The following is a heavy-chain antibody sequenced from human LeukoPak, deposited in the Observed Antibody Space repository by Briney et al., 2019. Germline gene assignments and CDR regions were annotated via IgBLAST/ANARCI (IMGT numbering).Heavy chain of an antibody. J-gene: IGHJ4*02. CDR3: ARATGHFDY. CDR1: GGTFIRYT. CDR2: FIPIFCTA. D-gene: IGHD2-8*02. V-gene: IGHV1-69*05. Sequence: ASVKVSCKGSGGTFIRYTISWVRQAPGQGLESMGCFIPIFCTANSAQKIQGRLTITTDQSTSTAYMEPSSLRSEDTAVYYCARATGHFDYWAQGTLVTVSS.